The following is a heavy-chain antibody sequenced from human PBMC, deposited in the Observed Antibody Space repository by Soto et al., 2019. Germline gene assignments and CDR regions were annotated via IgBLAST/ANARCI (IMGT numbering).Heavy chain of an antibody. J-gene: IGHJ4*02. CDR2: IYYSGST. CDR3: ARVGAVAGNYYFDY. CDR1: DGSISSYY. D-gene: IGHD6-19*01. Sequence: SETLSLTCTVSDGSISSYYWSWIRQPPGKGLEWIGYIYYSGSTNYNPSLKSRVTISVDTSKNQFSLKLSSVTAADTAVYYCARVGAVAGNYYFDYWGQGTLVTVSS. V-gene: IGHV4-59*01.